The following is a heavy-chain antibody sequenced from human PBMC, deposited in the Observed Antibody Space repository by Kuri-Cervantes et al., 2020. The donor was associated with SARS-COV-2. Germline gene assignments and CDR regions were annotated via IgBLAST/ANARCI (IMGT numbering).Heavy chain of an antibody. D-gene: IGHD4-17*01. Sequence: GESLKISCAASGFTFSSYNMNWVRQAPGKGLEWISFIDSRGSPIYYADSVKGRFTISRDNAKSSLYLQMNSLRAEDTAVYYCARDIVYGDDWFDPWGQGTPVTVSS. CDR2: IDSRGSPI. CDR1: GFTFSSYN. V-gene: IGHV3-48*03. CDR3: ARDIVYGDDWFDP. J-gene: IGHJ5*02.